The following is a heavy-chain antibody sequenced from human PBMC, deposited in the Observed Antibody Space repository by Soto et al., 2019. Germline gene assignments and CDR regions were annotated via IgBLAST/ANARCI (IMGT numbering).Heavy chain of an antibody. CDR3: AREIDGYYGMDV. Sequence: VQLVQSGAEVKKPGSSVKVSCKASGGTFSTDSISWVRQAPGQGLEWMGGIIPMFGTANNAQKFQGRVTITADESTSTAYMELSSLRSEDTAVYFCAREIDGYYGMDVWGQGTTVTVAS. J-gene: IGHJ6*02. CDR1: GGTFSTDS. CDR2: IIPMFGTA. V-gene: IGHV1-69*12.